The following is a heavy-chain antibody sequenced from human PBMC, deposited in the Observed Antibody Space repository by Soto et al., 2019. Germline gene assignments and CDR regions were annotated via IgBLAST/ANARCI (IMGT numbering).Heavy chain of an antibody. CDR2: IYYSGST. V-gene: IGHV4-59*01. CDR3: GGGGGYSYGYYYYGMDV. Sequence: SETLSLTCTVSGGSISSYYWSWIRQPPGKGLEWIGYIYYSGSTNYNPSLKSRVTISVDTSKNQFSLKLSSVTAADTAVYYCGGGGGYSYGYYYYGMDVWGQGTTVTVSS. CDR1: GGSISSYY. J-gene: IGHJ6*02. D-gene: IGHD5-18*01.